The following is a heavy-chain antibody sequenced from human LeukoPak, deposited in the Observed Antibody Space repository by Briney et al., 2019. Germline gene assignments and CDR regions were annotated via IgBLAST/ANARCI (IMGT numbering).Heavy chain of an antibody. CDR3: ARVGITGTTGWRFDP. CDR1: GFTFSSYW. Sequence: GGSLRLSCAASGFTFSSYWMSWVRQAPGKGLEWVANIKQDGSEKYYVDSVKGRFTISRDNAKNSLYLQMNSLRAEDTAVYYCARVGITGTTGWRFDPWGQGTLVTVSS. V-gene: IGHV3-7*01. CDR2: IKQDGSEK. D-gene: IGHD1-7*01. J-gene: IGHJ5*02.